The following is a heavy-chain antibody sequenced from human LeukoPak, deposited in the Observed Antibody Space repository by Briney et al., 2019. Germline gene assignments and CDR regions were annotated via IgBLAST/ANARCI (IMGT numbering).Heavy chain of an antibody. CDR1: GFTFSSYW. CDR2: VKQDGSEK. D-gene: IGHD4-23*01. J-gene: IGHJ4*02. Sequence: GGSLRLSCAASGFTFSSYWMSWVRQAPGKGLEWVANVKQDGSEKYYVDSVKGRFTISRDDAKNSLYLQMNSLRAEDTAVYYCARDELAGLPNSEALFDYWGQGTLVTVSS. V-gene: IGHV3-7*01. CDR3: ARDELAGLPNSEALFDY.